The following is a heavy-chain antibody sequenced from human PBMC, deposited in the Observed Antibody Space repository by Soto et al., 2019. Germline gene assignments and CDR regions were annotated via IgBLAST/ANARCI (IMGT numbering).Heavy chain of an antibody. CDR3: VRVGVGIGNHFDS. D-gene: IGHD1-26*01. CDR1: NGSISGFY. V-gene: IGHV4-59*12. J-gene: IGHJ4*02. CDR2: IHYSGGT. Sequence: SETLSLTCSVSNGSISGFYWTWIRQPPRKILEWIGYIHYSGGTDYNPSLTGRATMSVDTSKNQFSLNLKSITAADTAVYYCVRVGVGIGNHFDSWGRGTLVTVA.